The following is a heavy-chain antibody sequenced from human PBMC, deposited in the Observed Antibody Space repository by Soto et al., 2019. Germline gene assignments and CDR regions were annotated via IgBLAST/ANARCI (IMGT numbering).Heavy chain of an antibody. CDR1: GFSFSDHS. CDR3: AMTIMYSDPHYFDD. J-gene: IGHJ4*02. V-gene: IGHV3-72*01. Sequence: PGGSLRLSCAASGFSFSDHSMEWVRQAPGKVLEWVGRIRNKANSYTTQYAAAVRGRFTLSRDDSKNSLFLQMNSLKTEDTAIYYCAMTIMYSDPHYFDDSGQGTLVTVSS. D-gene: IGHD1-26*01. CDR2: IRNKANSYTT.